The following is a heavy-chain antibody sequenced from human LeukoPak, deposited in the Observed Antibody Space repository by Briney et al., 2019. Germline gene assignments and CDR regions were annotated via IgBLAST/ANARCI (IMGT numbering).Heavy chain of an antibody. V-gene: IGHV4-59*01. CDR1: GGSISSYY. CDR3: ARANPSAYCSSTSCYVWFDP. CDR2: IYYSGST. Sequence: PSETLSLTCTVSGGSISSYYWSWIRQSPGKGLEWIGYIYYSGSTNYNPSLKSRVTISVDTSKNQFSLKLSSVTAADTAVYYCARANPSAYCSSTSCYVWFDPWGQGTLVTVSS. J-gene: IGHJ5*02. D-gene: IGHD2-2*01.